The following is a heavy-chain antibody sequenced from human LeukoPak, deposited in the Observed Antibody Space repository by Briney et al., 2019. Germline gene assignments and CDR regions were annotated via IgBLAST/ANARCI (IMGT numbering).Heavy chain of an antibody. CDR3: ARRDSSGLFEY. CDR1: GYSFTSYW. CDR2: IYPGDSDT. D-gene: IGHD6-25*01. V-gene: IGHV5-51*01. J-gene: IGHJ4*02. Sequence: PGESLKISCKGSGYSFTSYWIGWGRQIPGKGLEWMGIIYPGDSDTRYSPSFQGQVIISADTSISTAYLEWSSLKASDTAMYYCARRDSSGLFEYWGQGTLVTVSS.